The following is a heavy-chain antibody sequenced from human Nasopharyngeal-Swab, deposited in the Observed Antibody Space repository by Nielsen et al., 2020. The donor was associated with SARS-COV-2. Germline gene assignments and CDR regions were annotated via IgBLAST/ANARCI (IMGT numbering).Heavy chain of an antibody. J-gene: IGHJ4*02. CDR3: ARNHYDILTGYYPYYFDY. CDR1: GGSVTSYY. CDR2: IYYSGST. V-gene: IGHV4-59*02. Sequence: SETLSLTCTVSGGSVTSYYWSWIRQPPGKGLEWIGYIYYSGSTKYNPSLKSRAIISVDTSKNQFALKLSSVTAADTAVYYCARNHYDILTGYYPYYFDYWGQGTLVTVSS. D-gene: IGHD3-9*01.